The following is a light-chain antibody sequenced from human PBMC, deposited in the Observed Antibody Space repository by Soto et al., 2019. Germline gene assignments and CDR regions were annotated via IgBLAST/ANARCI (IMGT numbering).Light chain of an antibody. V-gene: IGKV3-15*01. CDR1: QSISSN. CDR3: QQYNNWWT. J-gene: IGKJ1*01. Sequence: EIVMTQSPATLSVSPGERATLSCRASQSISSNLAWYQQKPGQTPRLLIYGASTRATGIPARFSGSGSGTELTPTISSLQSEAFAVYYCQQYNNWWTFGQGTKVEIK. CDR2: GAS.